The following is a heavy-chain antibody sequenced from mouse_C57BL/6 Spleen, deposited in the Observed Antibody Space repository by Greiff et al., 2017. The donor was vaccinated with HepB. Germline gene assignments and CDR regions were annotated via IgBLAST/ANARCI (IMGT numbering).Heavy chain of an antibody. CDR3: ARVYPSDYYAMDY. CDR2: ISSGSSTI. D-gene: IGHD1-1*01. Sequence: EVQLQESGGGLVKPGGSLKLSCAASGFTFSDYGMHWVRQAPEKGLEWVAYISSGSSTIYYADTVKGRFTISRDNAKNTLFLQMTSLRSEDTAMYYCARVYPSDYYAMDYWGQGTSVTVSS. J-gene: IGHJ4*01. CDR1: GFTFSDYG. V-gene: IGHV5-17*01.